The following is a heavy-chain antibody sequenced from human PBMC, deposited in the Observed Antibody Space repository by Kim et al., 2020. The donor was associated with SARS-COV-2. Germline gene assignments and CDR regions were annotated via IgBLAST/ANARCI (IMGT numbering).Heavy chain of an antibody. V-gene: IGHV3-7*01. Sequence: GGSLRLSCEASGFTFSSYWMTWVRQAPGKGLEWVANIKQDGNQKYYVDSVKGRFTISRDNAKNSLYLQMNSLRAEDTAVYYCARDGDLYSSGKDAFDIWG. CDR1: GFTFSSYW. J-gene: IGHJ3*02. D-gene: IGHD6-19*01. CDR2: IKQDGNQK. CDR3: ARDGDLYSSGKDAFDI.